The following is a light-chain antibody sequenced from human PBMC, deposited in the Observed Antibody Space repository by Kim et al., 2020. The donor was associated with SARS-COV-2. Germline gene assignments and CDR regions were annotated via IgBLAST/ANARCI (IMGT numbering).Light chain of an antibody. CDR1: ISNSGAGYD. V-gene: IGLV1-40*01. CDR2: GNN. J-gene: IGLJ1*01. CDR3: QSYDNSLSGYV. Sequence: GKIACTGRISNSGAGYDGNRYQQLPATAPKLRIYGNNKRPSGVPDRFAGSKSDTSASLAITGLQAEDEADYYCQSYDNSLSGYVFGSGTKVTVL.